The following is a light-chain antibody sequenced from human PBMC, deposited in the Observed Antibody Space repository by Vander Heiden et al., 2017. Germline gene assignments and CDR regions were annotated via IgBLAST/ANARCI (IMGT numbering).Light chain of an antibody. V-gene: IGKV1-16*02. CDR2: AAS. CDR1: QGISNY. J-gene: IGKJ5*01. Sequence: DIQMTKSPSSLSASVGDTVTIPCRASQGISNYLAWFQQNPGKAPKSLIYAASSVQSGVPSKFSGSGSGADFTRTSSSLQPEGFAIYYCQQDNSYRITFGAGARLGI. CDR3: QQDNSYRIT.